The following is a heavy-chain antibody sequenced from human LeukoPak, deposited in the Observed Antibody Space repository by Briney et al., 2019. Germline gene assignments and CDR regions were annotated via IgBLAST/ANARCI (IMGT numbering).Heavy chain of an antibody. J-gene: IGHJ4*02. CDR1: GGSFSGYY. CDR3: ARGNSSGYYDY. Sequence: SETLSLTCAVYGGSFSGYYWSWIRQPPGKGLEWVGEINHSGSTNYNPSLKSRVTISVDTSKNQFSLKLSSVTAADTAVYYCARGNSSGYYDYWGQGTLVTVSS. D-gene: IGHD3-22*01. V-gene: IGHV4-34*01. CDR2: INHSGST.